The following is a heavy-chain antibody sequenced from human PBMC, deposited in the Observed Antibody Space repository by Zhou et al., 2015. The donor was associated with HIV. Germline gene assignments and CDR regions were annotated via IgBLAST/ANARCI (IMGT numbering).Heavy chain of an antibody. Sequence: QVQLVQSGAEVKKPGSSVTVSCKSSGGVFFKNAINWVRQAPGQGLEWMGKILPIFGTPTYGDKFQGRLSISADESTSAVYMELNGLRSEDTAVYFCAKEVIATTHPWFDSWGQGTQVIVAS. CDR3: AKEVIATTHPWFDS. V-gene: IGHV1-69*15. J-gene: IGHJ5*01. D-gene: IGHD2-21*01. CDR2: ILPIFGTP. CDR1: GGVFFKNA.